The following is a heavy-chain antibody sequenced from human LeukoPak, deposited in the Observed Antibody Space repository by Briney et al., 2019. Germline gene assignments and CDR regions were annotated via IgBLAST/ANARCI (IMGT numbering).Heavy chain of an antibody. CDR2: IKSKTDGGTT. CDR1: GFTFSNAW. Sequence: GGSLRLSCAASGFTFSNAWMSWVRQAPGKGLEWVGRIKSKTDGGTTDYAAPVKGRFTISRDDSRNTLYLQMNSLKTEDTAVYYCTTGLDWGPYYYYGMDVWGQGTTVTVSS. D-gene: IGHD3-16*01. CDR3: TTGLDWGPYYYYGMDV. V-gene: IGHV3-15*01. J-gene: IGHJ6*02.